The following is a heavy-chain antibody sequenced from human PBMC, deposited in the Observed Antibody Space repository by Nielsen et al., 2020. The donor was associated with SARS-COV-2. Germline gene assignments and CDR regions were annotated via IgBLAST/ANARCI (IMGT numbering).Heavy chain of an antibody. D-gene: IGHD3-10*01. V-gene: IGHV3-73*01. J-gene: IGHJ3*02. CDR2: IKTKANNYAT. CDR3: ARVNPISNSWFDAFDI. Sequence: GGSLRLSCAASGITFTDSSMHWVRQASGKGLEWVGRIKTKANNYATAYSESVKDRVTISRDDSKKMVFLQKNSLTSEDTALYYCARVNPISNSWFDAFDIWGHGTMVTVSS. CDR1: GITFTDSS.